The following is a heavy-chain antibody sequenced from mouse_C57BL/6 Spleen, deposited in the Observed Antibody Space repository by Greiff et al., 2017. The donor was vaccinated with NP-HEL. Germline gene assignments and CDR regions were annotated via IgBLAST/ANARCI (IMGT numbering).Heavy chain of an antibody. CDR3: ARLPYGSSYLYAMDY. J-gene: IGHJ4*01. CDR1: GYTFTGYW. Sequence: VQLQQSGAELMKPGASVKLSCKATGYTFTGYWITWVKQRPGHGLEWIGDLLPGSGSTNSNEKFKGKATFTADTSSNTAYMQLSSLTTEDSAIYYCARLPYGSSYLYAMDYWGQGTSVTVSS. D-gene: IGHD1-1*01. V-gene: IGHV1-9*01. CDR2: LLPGSGST.